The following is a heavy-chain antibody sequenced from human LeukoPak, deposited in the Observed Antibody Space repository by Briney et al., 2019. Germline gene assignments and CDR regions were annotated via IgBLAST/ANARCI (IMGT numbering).Heavy chain of an antibody. V-gene: IGHV3-48*03. CDR2: ISSSGSAI. CDR3: ARGGSPGY. J-gene: IGHJ4*02. D-gene: IGHD6-19*01. Sequence: GSLRLSCAASGFTFSSYEMNWVRQAPGKGLEWVSKISSSGSAIYYADSVKGRFTISRDNAKSTLYLQMNSLRVEDTAVYYCARGGSPGYWGQGTLVTVSS. CDR1: GFTFSSYE.